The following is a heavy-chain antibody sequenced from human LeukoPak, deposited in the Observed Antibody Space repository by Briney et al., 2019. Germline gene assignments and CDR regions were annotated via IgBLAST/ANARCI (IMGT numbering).Heavy chain of an antibody. CDR3: ARGQPTYCSSTSCYRIDY. CDR1: GYTFTSYG. CDR2: ISAYNGNT. D-gene: IGHD2-2*01. J-gene: IGHJ4*02. V-gene: IGHV1-18*01. Sequence: ASVKVSCKASGYTFTSYGISWVRQAPGQGLEWMGWISAYNGNTNYAQKLQGRVTMTTDTSTSIAYMELRSLRSDDTAVYYCARGQPTYCSSTSCYRIDYWGQGTLVTVSS.